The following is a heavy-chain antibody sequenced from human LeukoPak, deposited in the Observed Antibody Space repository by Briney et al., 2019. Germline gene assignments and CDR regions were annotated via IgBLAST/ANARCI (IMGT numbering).Heavy chain of an antibody. J-gene: IGHJ4*02. V-gene: IGHV4-61*02. CDR3: ARETYYYGSGSYSDFDY. Sequence: SETLSLTCTVSGGSISSGSYYWSWIRQPAGKGLEWIGRIYTSGSTNYNPSLKSRVTISVDTSKNQFSLKLSSVTAADTAVYYCARETYYYGSGSYSDFDYWGQGTLVTVSS. CDR2: IYTSGST. CDR1: GGSISSGSYY. D-gene: IGHD3-10*01.